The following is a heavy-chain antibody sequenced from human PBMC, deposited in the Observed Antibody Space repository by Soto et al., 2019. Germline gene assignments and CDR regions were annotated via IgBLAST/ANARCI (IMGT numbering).Heavy chain of an antibody. CDR2: IYYSGST. CDR1: GGSISSYY. J-gene: IGHJ6*02. CDR3: ARDLITMVRGGKNYYYYSMDV. Sequence: PSETLSLTCTVSGGSISSYYWSWIRQPPWKGLEWIGYIYYSGSTNYNPSLKSRVTISVDTSKNQFSLKLSSVTAADTAVYYCARDLITMVRGGKNYYYYSMDVWGQGTTVTVSS. D-gene: IGHD3-10*01. V-gene: IGHV4-59*01.